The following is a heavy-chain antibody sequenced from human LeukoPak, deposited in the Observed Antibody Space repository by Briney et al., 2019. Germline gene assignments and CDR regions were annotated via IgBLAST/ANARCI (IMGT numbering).Heavy chain of an antibody. Sequence: ASVKVSCMASGYHFSTYGISWVRQAPGQGLEWMGRINGYNDKTKYEEKVQGRVTMTIDTSTSTAYMELRSLTSDDTAVYYCARDRGKWFADFFDFWGQGTLVTVSS. V-gene: IGHV1-18*01. CDR3: ARDRGKWFADFFDF. D-gene: IGHD3-10*01. CDR1: GYHFSTYG. CDR2: INGYNDKT. J-gene: IGHJ4*02.